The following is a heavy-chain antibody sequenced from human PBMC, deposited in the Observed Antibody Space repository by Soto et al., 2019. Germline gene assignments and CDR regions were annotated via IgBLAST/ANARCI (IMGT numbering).Heavy chain of an antibody. CDR1: GGTFSSYA. D-gene: IGHD1-1*01. V-gene: IGHV1-69*06. CDR3: ASQLERPLYFDY. J-gene: IGHJ4*02. Sequence: SVKVSCKASGGTFSSYAISWVRQAPGQGLEWMGGIIPIFGTANYAQKFQGRVTITADKSTSTAYMELSSLRSEDTAVYYCASQLERPLYFDYWGQGTLVTVSS. CDR2: IIPIFGTA.